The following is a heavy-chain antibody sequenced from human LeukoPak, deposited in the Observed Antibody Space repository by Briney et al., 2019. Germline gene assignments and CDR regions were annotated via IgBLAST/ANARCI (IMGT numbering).Heavy chain of an antibody. CDR2: INPGGST. V-gene: IGHV4-34*01. J-gene: IGHJ6*03. CDR3: ARGRQEISMIIVVMTAVSYYLDA. CDR1: GESFSSSY. D-gene: IGHD3-22*01. Sequence: SETLSLTCAVYGESFSSSYSTWIRHSPGKGLKWMGEINPGGSTYFNPSLKSRLTISRDTSKNQFSLRLRSVPAADTGIYYCARGRQEISMIIVVMTAVSYYLDAWGKGTTVTVS.